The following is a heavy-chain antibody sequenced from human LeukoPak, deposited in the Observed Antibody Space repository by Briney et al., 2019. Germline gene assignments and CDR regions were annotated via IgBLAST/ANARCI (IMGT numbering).Heavy chain of an antibody. CDR3: ARDRDSSGFIDY. Sequence: ASVKVSCKASGGTFSSYTISWVRQAPGQGLEWMGIINPSGGSTSYAQKFQGRVTMTRDTSTSTVYMELSSLRSEDTAVYYCARDRDSSGFIDYWGQGTLVTVSS. V-gene: IGHV1-46*01. D-gene: IGHD3-22*01. CDR2: INPSGGST. J-gene: IGHJ4*02. CDR1: GGTFSSYT.